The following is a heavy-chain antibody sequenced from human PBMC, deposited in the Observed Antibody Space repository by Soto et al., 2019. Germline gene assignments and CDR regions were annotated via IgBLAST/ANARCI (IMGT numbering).Heavy chain of an antibody. J-gene: IGHJ4*02. V-gene: IGHV4-61*01. CDR3: ARVYGGNYKYFDY. CDR2: IYYSGST. CDR1: GGSVSGGSYY. Sequence: SETLSLTCTVSGGSVSGGSYYWSWIRQPPGKGLEWIGYIYYSGSTNYNPSLKSRVTISVDTSKNQFSLKLSSVTAADTAVYYRARVYGGNYKYFDYWGQGTLVTVSS. D-gene: IGHD4-17*01.